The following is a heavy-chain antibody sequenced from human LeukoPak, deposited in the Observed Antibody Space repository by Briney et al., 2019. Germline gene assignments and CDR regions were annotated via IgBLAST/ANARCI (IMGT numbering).Heavy chain of an antibody. V-gene: IGHV4-4*07. Sequence: SETLSLTCTVSGASISGYYWSWIRQPAGKGLEWIGRIYTTGSTNYNPSLKSRVTMSVDTSKNQFSLKLNSVTAADTAVYYCAREGPQGRTPNWFDPWGQGTLVTVSP. CDR3: AREGPQGRTPNWFDP. CDR2: IYTTGST. CDR1: GASISGYY. D-gene: IGHD2-15*01. J-gene: IGHJ5*02.